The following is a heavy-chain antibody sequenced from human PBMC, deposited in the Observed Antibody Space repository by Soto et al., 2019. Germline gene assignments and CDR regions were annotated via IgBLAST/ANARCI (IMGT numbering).Heavy chain of an antibody. CDR2: ISWDGGSI. Sequence: EVQLVESGGGLVQPGRSLRLSCAASGFTFDNYAMHWVRQAPGKGLEWVSCISWDGGSIYYADSVKGRFTISRDNAKNILYLQMSSLRAEDTALYYCAKRGAGWYYFDYWGQGTLVTVSS. D-gene: IGHD2-15*01. J-gene: IGHJ4*02. V-gene: IGHV3-9*01. CDR3: AKRGAGWYYFDY. CDR1: GFTFDNYA.